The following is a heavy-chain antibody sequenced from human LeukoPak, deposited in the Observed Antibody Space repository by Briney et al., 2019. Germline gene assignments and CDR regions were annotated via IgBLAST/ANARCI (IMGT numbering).Heavy chain of an antibody. V-gene: IGHV1-2*02. CDR3: ARGGDSSSWYSDSYYYYYMDV. J-gene: IGHJ6*03. CDR2: INPNSGGT. D-gene: IGHD6-13*01. CDR1: GYTFTGYY. Sequence: ASVKVSCKASGYTFTGYYMHWVRQAPGQGLEWMGWINPNSGGTNYAQKFQGRVTMTRDTSISTAYMELSRLRSDDTAVYYCARGGDSSSWYSDSYYYYYMDVWGKGTTVTVSS.